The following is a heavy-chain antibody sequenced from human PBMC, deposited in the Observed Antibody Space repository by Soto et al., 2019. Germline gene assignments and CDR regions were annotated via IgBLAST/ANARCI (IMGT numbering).Heavy chain of an antibody. V-gene: IGHV3-23*01. CDR1: GSTFSSYA. Sequence: GSLRLSCAASGSTFSSYAMSWVRQAPGKGLEWVSAISGSGGSTYYADSVKGRFTISRDNSKNTLYLQMNSLRAEDTAVYYCAKDQLSSSSPNFDYWGQGTLVTVSS. J-gene: IGHJ4*02. CDR2: ISGSGGST. CDR3: AKDQLSSSSPNFDY. D-gene: IGHD6-6*01.